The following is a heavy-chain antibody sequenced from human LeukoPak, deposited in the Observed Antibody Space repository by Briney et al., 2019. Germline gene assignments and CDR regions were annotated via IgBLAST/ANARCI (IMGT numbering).Heavy chain of an antibody. CDR3: ARVEGSCTTSYFDY. Sequence: GASVKVSCKASGYTFTSYAMHWVRQAPGQRLEWMGWINAGNGNTKYSQKFQGRVTITRDTSASTAYMELSSLRSEDTAVYYCARVEGSCTTSYFDYWGQGTLVTVSS. D-gene: IGHD1-26*01. J-gene: IGHJ4*02. V-gene: IGHV1-3*01. CDR1: GYTFTSYA. CDR2: INAGNGNT.